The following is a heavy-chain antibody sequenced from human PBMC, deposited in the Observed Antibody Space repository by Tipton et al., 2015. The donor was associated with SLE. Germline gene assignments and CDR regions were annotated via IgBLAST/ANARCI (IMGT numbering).Heavy chain of an antibody. D-gene: IGHD5-18*01. CDR3: ARDWGYSYGSAFDI. Sequence: QLVQSGSELKKPGASVKVSCKASGYTFTGYYMHWVRQAPGQGLEWMGWINPNSGGTNYAQKFQGRVTMTRDTSISTAYMELSRLRSDDTAVYYCARDWGYSYGSAFDIWGQGTMVTVSS. V-gene: IGHV1-2*02. J-gene: IGHJ3*02. CDR1: GYTFTGYY. CDR2: INPNSGGT.